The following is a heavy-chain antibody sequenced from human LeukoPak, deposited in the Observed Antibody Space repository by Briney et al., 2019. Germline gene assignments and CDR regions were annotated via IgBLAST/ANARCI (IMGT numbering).Heavy chain of an antibody. CDR1: GFTSSRFS. CDR2: ISSSSSQI. D-gene: IGHD1-1*01. V-gene: IGHV3-21*05. CDR3: ARGDGDDNWLIDY. J-gene: IGHJ4*02. Sequence: PGGSPRLSCATSGFTSSRFSMNWVRQAPGKGLEWISYISSSSSQIQYADSVKGRFTISRDNARNSLYLQMNNLRAEDTAVYYCARGDGDDNWLIDYWGQGTLVTVSS.